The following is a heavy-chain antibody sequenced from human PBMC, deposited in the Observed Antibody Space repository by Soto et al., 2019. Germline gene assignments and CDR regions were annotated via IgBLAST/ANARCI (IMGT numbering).Heavy chain of an antibody. CDR2: ISSSGSTI. D-gene: IGHD3-16*02. V-gene: IGHV3-48*03. Sequence: GGSLRLSCAASGFTFSSYEMNWVRQAPGKGLEWVSYISSSGSTIYYADSVKGRFTSSRDNTKNSLYLQMNSLRAEDTAVYYCARDPYRRDGYNYFDYWGQGTLVTVSS. CDR1: GFTFSSYE. J-gene: IGHJ4*02. CDR3: ARDPYRRDGYNYFDY.